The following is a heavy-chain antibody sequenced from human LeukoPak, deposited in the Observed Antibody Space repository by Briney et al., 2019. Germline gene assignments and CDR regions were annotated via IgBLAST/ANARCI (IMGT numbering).Heavy chain of an antibody. CDR2: SNAGNGNT. D-gene: IGHD3-3*01. Sequence: GASVKVSCKASGYTFTNYAMHWVRQAPGQRLEWMGWSNAGNGNTKYSQEFQGRVTITRDTSASTAYMELSSLRSEDTAMVYCAGSRGLRFMECPLWGQGTMVIVSS. J-gene: IGHJ3*01. CDR1: GYTFTNYA. V-gene: IGHV1-3*02. CDR3: AGSRGLRFMECPL.